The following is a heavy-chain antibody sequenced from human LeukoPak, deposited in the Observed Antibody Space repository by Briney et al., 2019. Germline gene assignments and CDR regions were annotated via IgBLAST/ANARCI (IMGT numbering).Heavy chain of an antibody. V-gene: IGHV3-11*04. D-gene: IGHD3-22*01. CDR1: GFPFTRFY. J-gene: IGHJ4*02. Sequence: PGGSLRLSCAVSGFPFTRFYMSWIRQAPGKGLEWISYIGLSGSPLDYADSVRGRFTISRDNARNSLYLEMNSLRAEDTAVHYCARKDFSSGSFSYWGQGTLVTVSS. CDR2: IGLSGSPL. CDR3: ARKDFSSGSFSY.